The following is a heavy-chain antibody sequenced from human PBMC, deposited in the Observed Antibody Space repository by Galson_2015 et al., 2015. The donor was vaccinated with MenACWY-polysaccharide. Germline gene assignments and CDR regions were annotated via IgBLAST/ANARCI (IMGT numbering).Heavy chain of an antibody. CDR3: ARVLKGLVGATPDY. CDR1: GFTFSSYS. V-gene: IGHV3-48*02. D-gene: IGHD1-26*01. CDR2: ISRGGTI. Sequence: SLRLSCAASGFTFSSYSMNWVRRAPGKGLEWVSYISRGGTIYYADSVKGRFTISRDNAKNSLYLQMNSLRDNDTAVYYCARVLKGLVGATPDYWGQGTLVTVSS. J-gene: IGHJ4*02.